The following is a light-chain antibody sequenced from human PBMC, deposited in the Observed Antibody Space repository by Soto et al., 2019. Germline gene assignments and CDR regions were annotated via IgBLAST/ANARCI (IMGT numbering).Light chain of an antibody. CDR2: GAS. CDR3: QQRHSTPPT. CDR1: QSISSY. V-gene: IGKV1-39*01. J-gene: IGKJ4*01. Sequence: DIQMTQSPSSLSASVGDRVTITCRASQSISSYLNWYQQKPGKAPKVLISGASSLQSGVPLRFSGSGSGTDFTLTISSLQSVDFASYYCQQRHSTPPTLGAGTRVDIK.